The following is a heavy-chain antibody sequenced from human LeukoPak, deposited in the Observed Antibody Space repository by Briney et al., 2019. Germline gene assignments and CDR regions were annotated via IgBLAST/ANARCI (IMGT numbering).Heavy chain of an antibody. CDR2: IIPIFGTA. CDR3: ARTNGLRYFDWSAYY. V-gene: IGHV1-69*06. CDR1: GGTFSSYA. Sequence: ASVKVSCKASGGTFSSYAISWVRQAPGQGLEWMGGIIPIFGTANYAQKFQGRVTITADKSTSTAYMELSSLRSEDTAVYYCARTNGLRYFDWSAYYWGQGTLVTVSS. J-gene: IGHJ4*02. D-gene: IGHD3-9*01.